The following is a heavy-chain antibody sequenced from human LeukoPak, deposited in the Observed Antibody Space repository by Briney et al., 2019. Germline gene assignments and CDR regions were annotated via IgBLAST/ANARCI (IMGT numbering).Heavy chain of an antibody. CDR3: ARDPRGSGTDY. D-gene: IGHD3-10*01. CDR1: GGSISSYY. CDR2: IYYRGST. J-gene: IGHJ4*02. Sequence: RSSETLSLTCTVSGGSISSYYWSWIRQPPGKGLEWIGYIYYRGSTNYNPSLKSRVTISVDTSKNQFSLKLSSVTAADTAVYYCARDPRGSGTDYWGQGTLVTVSS. V-gene: IGHV4-59*01.